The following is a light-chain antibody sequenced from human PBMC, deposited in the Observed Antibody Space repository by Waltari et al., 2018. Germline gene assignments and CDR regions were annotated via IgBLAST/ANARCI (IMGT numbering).Light chain of an antibody. CDR3: QQYNNWPQT. CDR1: QNINAK. J-gene: IGKJ2*01. V-gene: IGKV3-15*01. CDR2: GGS. Sequence: DILMTQSPATLSVSLGESATLSCRASQNINAKLAWYQLRPGQAPRLLISGGSTRATGVPARFSGSGSGIEFTLTISGLQSEDFAVYSCQQYNNWPQTFGQGTKLEV.